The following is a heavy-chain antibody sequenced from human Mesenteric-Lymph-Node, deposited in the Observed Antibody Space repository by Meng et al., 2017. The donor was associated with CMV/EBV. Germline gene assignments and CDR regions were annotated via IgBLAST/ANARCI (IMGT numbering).Heavy chain of an antibody. V-gene: IGHV3-11*04. J-gene: IGHJ4*02. Sequence: GGSLRLSCAVSGFTVSTTYWSWVRQAPGKGLEWVSYMSNGGSKIYYADSVKGRFTISRDNAKNSLYLQMNSLRAEDTAVYYCAREPQDYWGQGTLVTVSS. CDR2: MSNGGSKI. CDR3: AREPQDY. CDR1: GFTVSTTY.